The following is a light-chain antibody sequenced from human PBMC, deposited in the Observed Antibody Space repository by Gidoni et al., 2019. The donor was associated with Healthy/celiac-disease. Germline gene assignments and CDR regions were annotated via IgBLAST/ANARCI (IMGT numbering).Light chain of an antibody. CDR2: DAS. Sequence: DIQITQSPSTLSASVGARVTITCLASQSISSWLAWYQQKPGKAPKLLIYDASSLESGVPSRFSGSGSGTEFTLTISSLQPDDFATYYCQQYNSYPLTFGQXTKVEIK. V-gene: IGKV1-5*01. J-gene: IGKJ1*01. CDR1: QSISSW. CDR3: QQYNSYPLT.